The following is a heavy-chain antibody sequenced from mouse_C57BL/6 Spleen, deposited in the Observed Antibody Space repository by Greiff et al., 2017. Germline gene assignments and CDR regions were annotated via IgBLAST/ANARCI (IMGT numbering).Heavy chain of an antibody. D-gene: IGHD2-5*01. V-gene: IGHV1-55*01. CDR2: IYPGGGST. J-gene: IGHJ1*03. CDR1: GFTFTSYW. Sequence: VQLQQPGAGLVKPGASVKISCKASGFTFTSYWINWVHQTPGQGLEWVGDIYPGGGSTNYNEKFKSKATLTVDTSSSTAYMQLSSLTSEDSAVYNSARAYYSNSLYFDVWGRGTAATVSS. CDR3: ARAYYSNSLYFDV.